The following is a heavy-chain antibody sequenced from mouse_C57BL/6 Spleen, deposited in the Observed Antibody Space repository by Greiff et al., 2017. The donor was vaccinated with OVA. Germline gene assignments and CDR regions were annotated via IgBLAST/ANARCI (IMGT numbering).Heavy chain of an antibody. D-gene: IGHD2-3*01. J-gene: IGHJ1*03. CDR1: GFTFSDYY. CDR2: INYDGSST. Sequence: EVKLVESEGGLVQPGSSMKLSCTASGFTFSDYYMAWVRQVPEKGLEWVANINYDGSSTYYLDSLKSRFIISRDNAKNILYLQMSSLKSEDTATYYCAREGGLLRYFDVWGTGTTVTVSS. V-gene: IGHV5-16*01. CDR3: AREGGLLRYFDV.